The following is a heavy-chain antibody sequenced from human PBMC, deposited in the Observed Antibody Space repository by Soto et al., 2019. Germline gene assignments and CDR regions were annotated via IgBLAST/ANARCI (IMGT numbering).Heavy chain of an antibody. V-gene: IGHV3-33*01. D-gene: IGHD2-2*02. CDR3: ARPRTAAAAIELDY. CDR2: IWYDGSNK. CDR1: GFTFISFG. Sequence: AGGAHRLSSRASGFTFISFGMHRVRQATGKGLEWVAVIWYDGSNKYYADSVKGRFTISRDNSKNTLYLQMNSLRAEDTAVYYCARPRTAAAAIELDYWGQGTLVTVSS. J-gene: IGHJ4*02.